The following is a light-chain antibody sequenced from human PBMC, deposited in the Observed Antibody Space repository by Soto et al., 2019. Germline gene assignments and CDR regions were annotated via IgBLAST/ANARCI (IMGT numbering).Light chain of an antibody. V-gene: IGLV2-8*01. CDR1: SSDVGGYNY. Sequence: ALTRALSASGAALQSGTISSTRTSSDVGGYNYVSWHQHHPGKAPKLMIYEVNKRPSEVPDRFSASKSGNTASLTVSGLQAEDEAAYYCSLYAGNNNLVFGTGTKVTV. CDR2: EVN. J-gene: IGLJ1*01. CDR3: SLYAGNNNLV.